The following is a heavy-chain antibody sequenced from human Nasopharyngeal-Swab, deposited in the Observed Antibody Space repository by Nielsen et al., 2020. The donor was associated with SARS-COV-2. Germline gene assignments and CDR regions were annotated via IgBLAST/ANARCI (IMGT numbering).Heavy chain of an antibody. CDR3: ARLALGSYYYGSGSYYLDY. Sequence: SETLSLTCTVSGRSISSSSSYWGWIRQPPGKGLAWVGSIYYSGSTYYTPSLNSRVTISVDTSKNQFSLKLSSVTAADTAVYYCARLALGSYYYGSGSYYLDYWGQGTLVTVSS. CDR2: IYYSGST. V-gene: IGHV4-39*01. CDR1: GRSISSSSSY. D-gene: IGHD3-10*01. J-gene: IGHJ4*02.